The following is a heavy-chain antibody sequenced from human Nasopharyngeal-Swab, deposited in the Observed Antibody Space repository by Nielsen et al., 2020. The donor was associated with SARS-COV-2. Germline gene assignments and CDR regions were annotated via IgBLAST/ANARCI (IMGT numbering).Heavy chain of an antibody. Sequence: WIRQPPGKGLEWIGYIYYSGSTYYNPSLKSQVTISVDTSKNQFSLKLSSVTAADTAVYYCARARRNFVVVSAFDYWGRGTLVTVSS. CDR2: IYYSGST. CDR3: ARARRNFVVVSAFDY. J-gene: IGHJ4*02. V-gene: IGHV4-31*01. D-gene: IGHD2-21*02.